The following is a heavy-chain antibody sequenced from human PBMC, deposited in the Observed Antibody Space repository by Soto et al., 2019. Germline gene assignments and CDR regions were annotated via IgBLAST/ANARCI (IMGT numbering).Heavy chain of an antibody. CDR2: IIPIFGTA. V-gene: IGHV1-69*12. Sequence: QVQLVQSGAEVKKPGSSVKVSCKASGGTFSSYAISWVRQAPGQGLEWMGGIIPIFGTANYAQKFQGRVTIPAAEATRTAYMELSSLRSEDTAVYYCATRLHDYGDYVGENWFDPWGQGTLVTVSS. D-gene: IGHD4-17*01. CDR3: ATRLHDYGDYVGENWFDP. CDR1: GGTFSSYA. J-gene: IGHJ5*02.